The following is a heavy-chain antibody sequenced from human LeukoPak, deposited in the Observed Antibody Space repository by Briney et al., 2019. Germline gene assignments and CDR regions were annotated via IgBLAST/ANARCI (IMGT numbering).Heavy chain of an antibody. Sequence: SETLSLTCNVSGASMSSNYWSWIRQPPGKGLEWIGYIYHSGNTNYSPSLESRVTMSVDESKNQFSLRVHFVSAADTAVYYCASARRAAVAGRFDSWGQGALVTVSS. CDR2: IYHSGNT. D-gene: IGHD6-19*01. CDR3: ASARRAAVAGRFDS. J-gene: IGHJ4*02. V-gene: IGHV4-4*09. CDR1: GASMSSNY.